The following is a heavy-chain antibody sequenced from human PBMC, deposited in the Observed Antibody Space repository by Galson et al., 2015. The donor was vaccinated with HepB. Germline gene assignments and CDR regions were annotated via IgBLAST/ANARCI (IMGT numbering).Heavy chain of an antibody. D-gene: IGHD4-17*01. Sequence: SVKVSCKASGYTFTTYDMHWVRQAPGKGLEWMGKVNPNGAIIRYAQEFQGRVTVTRDTSTSTDYMELSSLRSEDTAVYYCARDGGHYGDLDYWGQGTLVTVSS. CDR2: VNPNGAII. CDR3: ARDGGHYGDLDY. J-gene: IGHJ4*02. V-gene: IGHV1-46*01. CDR1: GYTFTTYD.